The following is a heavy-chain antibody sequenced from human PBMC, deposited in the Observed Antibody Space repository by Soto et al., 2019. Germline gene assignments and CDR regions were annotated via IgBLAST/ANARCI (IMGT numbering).Heavy chain of an antibody. CDR2: IIPIFGTA. CDR1: GGTFSSYA. V-gene: IGHV1-69*13. D-gene: IGHD3-10*01. J-gene: IGHJ4*02. Sequence: SVKVSCKASGGTFSSYAISWVRQAPGQGLEWMGGIIPIFGTANYAQKFQGRVTITADESTSTAYMELSSLRSEDTAVYYCARDRSADGSSYYFAYWGQGTLVTVSS. CDR3: ARDRSADGSSYYFAY.